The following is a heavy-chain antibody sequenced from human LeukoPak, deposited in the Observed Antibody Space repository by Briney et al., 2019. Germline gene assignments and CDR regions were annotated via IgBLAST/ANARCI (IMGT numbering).Heavy chain of an antibody. CDR1: GYTFTGYY. Sequence: ASVKVSCKASGYTFTGYYMHWVRQAPGQGLEWMGWINPNSGGTNYAQKFRGRVTITRDTSISTAYMELSRLRSDDTAVYYCARARGLDFWSGYLRGSQYYFDYWGQGTLVTVSS. D-gene: IGHD3-3*01. CDR2: INPNSGGT. V-gene: IGHV1-2*02. CDR3: ARARGLDFWSGYLRGSQYYFDY. J-gene: IGHJ4*02.